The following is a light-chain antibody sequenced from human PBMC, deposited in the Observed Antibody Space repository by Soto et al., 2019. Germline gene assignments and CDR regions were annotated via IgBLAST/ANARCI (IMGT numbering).Light chain of an antibody. CDR1: SSNIGAGYD. CDR3: QSYDISLSVSVV. J-gene: IGLJ2*01. V-gene: IGLV1-40*01. Sequence: QSVLTQPPSVSGAPGQRVTSSCTGSSSNIGAGYDVQWYQQLPGAAPRLLIFGNTNRPSGVPDRFSGSRSGTSASLAISGLQAEDEADYYCQSYDISLSVSVVFGGWTKLTVL. CDR2: GNT.